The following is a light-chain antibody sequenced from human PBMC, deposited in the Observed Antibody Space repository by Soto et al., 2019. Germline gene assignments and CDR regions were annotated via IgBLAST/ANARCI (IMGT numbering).Light chain of an antibody. CDR2: AAS. CDR1: QGLGTK. J-gene: IGKJ1*01. Sequence: EVVTTQSPATLSVSPGERATLSCRASQGLGTKLAWYQKQPSQAPRLLIYAASTRATGVPGRFSGSGSGTDFTLTISRLEPEHFAVYYCHQCGSSPWTVGRGTKVDIK. CDR3: HQCGSSPWT. V-gene: IGKV3-20*01.